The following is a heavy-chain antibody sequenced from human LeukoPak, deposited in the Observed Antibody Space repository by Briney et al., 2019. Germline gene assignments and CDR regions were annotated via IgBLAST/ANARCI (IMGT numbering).Heavy chain of an antibody. CDR3: ARGAGGYSYGFDH. V-gene: IGHV1-2*02. CDR2: INPHSGGT. D-gene: IGHD5-18*01. Sequence: ASVKVSCKASAYTFTDYYIHWVRQAPGQGLEWMGWINPHSGGTNYAQKFQGKVTMTRNTSISTAYVELTRLTSDDTALYFCARGAGGYSYGFDHWGLGALVTVSS. J-gene: IGHJ4*02. CDR1: AYTFTDYY.